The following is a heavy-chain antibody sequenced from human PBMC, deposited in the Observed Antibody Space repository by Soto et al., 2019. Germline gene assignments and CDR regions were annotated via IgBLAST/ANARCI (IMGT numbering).Heavy chain of an antibody. CDR3: ARATDYVWGSYRSRNFDY. CDR2: IYYSGST. J-gene: IGHJ4*02. V-gene: IGHV4-31*03. CDR1: GGSISSGGYY. Sequence: QVQLQESGPGLVKPSQTLSLTCTVSGGSISSGGYYWSWIRQHPGKGLEWIGYIYYSGSTYYNPSLKSRVTISVDTSKNQFPLKLSSATAADTAVYYCARATDYVWGSYRSRNFDYWGQGTLVTVSS. D-gene: IGHD3-16*02.